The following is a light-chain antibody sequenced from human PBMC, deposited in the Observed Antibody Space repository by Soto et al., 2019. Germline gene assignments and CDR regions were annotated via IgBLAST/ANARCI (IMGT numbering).Light chain of an antibody. CDR2: DSS. CDR3: QQYEKWPYT. J-gene: IGKJ2*01. Sequence: EVVMTQSPATLSVSPGETATLSCGARQSVVRSLAWYQQKPGQAPSLLIFDSSTRATGAPARFIGSGSETEFTLTIHTLQPEDRAVYYCQQYEKWPYTFGQGTKLEI. CDR1: QSVVRS. V-gene: IGKV3-15*01.